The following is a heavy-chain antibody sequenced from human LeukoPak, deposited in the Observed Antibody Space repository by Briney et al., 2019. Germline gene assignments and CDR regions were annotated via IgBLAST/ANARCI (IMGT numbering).Heavy chain of an antibody. CDR2: ISSSSSYI. CDR3: ARDRVGYYDSRTDY. D-gene: IGHD3-22*01. V-gene: IGHV3-21*01. J-gene: IGHJ4*02. CDR1: GFTFSSYS. Sequence: GSLRLSCAASGFTFSSYSMNWVRQASGKGLEWVSSISSSSSYIYYADSVKGRFTISRDNAKNSLYLQMNSLRAEDTAVYYCARDRVGYYDSRTDYWGQGTLVTVSS.